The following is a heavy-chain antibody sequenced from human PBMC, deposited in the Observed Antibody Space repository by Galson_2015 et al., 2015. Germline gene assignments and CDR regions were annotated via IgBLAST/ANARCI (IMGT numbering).Heavy chain of an antibody. CDR3: AKDGYGDYWFDP. V-gene: IGHV3-23*01. CDR1: GFTFSSYA. D-gene: IGHD4-17*01. Sequence: SLRLSCAASGFTFSSYAMSWVRQAPGKGREWVSAISGSGGSTYYADSVKGRFTISRDNSKNPLYLQMNSLRAEDTAVYYCAKDGYGDYWFDPWGQGTLVTVSS. CDR2: ISGSGGST. J-gene: IGHJ5*02.